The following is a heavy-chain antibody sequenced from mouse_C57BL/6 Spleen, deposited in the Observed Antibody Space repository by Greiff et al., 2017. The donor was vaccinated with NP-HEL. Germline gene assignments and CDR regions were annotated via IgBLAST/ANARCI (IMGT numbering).Heavy chain of an antibody. CDR1: GYTFTSYW. V-gene: IGHV1-52*01. CDR3: AREGKDDFWFAY. D-gene: IGHD2-4*01. J-gene: IGHJ3*01. Sequence: VQLQQPGAELVRPGSSVKLSCKASGYTFTSYWMHWVKQRPIQGLEWIGNIDPSDSETHYNQKFKDKATLTVDKSSSTAYMQLSSLTSEDSAVYYCAREGKDDFWFAYWGQGTLVTVSA. CDR2: IDPSDSET.